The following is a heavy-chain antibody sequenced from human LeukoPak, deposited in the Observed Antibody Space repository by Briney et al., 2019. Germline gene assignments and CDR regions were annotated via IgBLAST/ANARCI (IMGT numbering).Heavy chain of an antibody. D-gene: IGHD3-22*01. Sequence: QSGGSLRLSCVASGFTFSSYGMHWVRQAPGKGLEWVAIISYDGSNKYYADSVKGRFTISRDNSNNTLYLQMNSLRAEDTAVYYCAKENYYDSSGYFSFYFDYWGQGTLVTVSS. CDR2: ISYDGSNK. CDR1: GFTFSSYG. V-gene: IGHV3-30*18. J-gene: IGHJ4*02. CDR3: AKENYYDSSGYFSFYFDY.